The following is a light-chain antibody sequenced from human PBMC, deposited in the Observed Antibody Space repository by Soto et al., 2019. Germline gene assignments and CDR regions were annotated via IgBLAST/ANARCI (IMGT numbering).Light chain of an antibody. CDR3: QQRNEWPLT. J-gene: IGKJ5*01. CDR2: GAS. CDR1: QSVTSNY. V-gene: IGKV3D-20*02. Sequence: EIVFSQSPGTPSLSPGERATLSCGASQSVTSNYLAWYQQKPGQAPRLLIYGASTRATGIPARFSGTGSGTDFTLTVSSLQSEDFAVYYCQQRNEWPLTFGQGTRLEIK.